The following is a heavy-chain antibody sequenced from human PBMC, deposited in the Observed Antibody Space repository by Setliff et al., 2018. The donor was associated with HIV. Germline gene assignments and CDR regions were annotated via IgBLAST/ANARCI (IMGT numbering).Heavy chain of an antibody. J-gene: IGHJ6*02. V-gene: IGHV4-34*01. Sequence: SETLSLTCAVYGGSFNGYYWSWIRQPPGKGLEWIGEVNHSGSTNYNPSLKSRVTISVDTSKNQFSLKLSSVTAADTAVYYCARGHCSGTNCYGVDYYGMDVWGQGTTVTSP. CDR2: VNHSGST. CDR3: ARGHCSGTNCYGVDYYGMDV. CDR1: GGSFNGYY. D-gene: IGHD2-2*01.